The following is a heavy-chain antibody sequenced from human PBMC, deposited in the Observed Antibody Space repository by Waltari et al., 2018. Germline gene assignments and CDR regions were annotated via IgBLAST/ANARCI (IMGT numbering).Heavy chain of an antibody. CDR1: GGSISSYY. CDR3: AREGIGSGYYYFDY. J-gene: IGHJ4*02. CDR2: IYTSGST. V-gene: IGHV4-4*07. D-gene: IGHD3-22*01. Sequence: QVQLQESGPGLVKPAETLSLTCTVSGGSISSYYRSWLRQPAGKGLEWIGRIYTSGSTTYNPSLKSRVTMSVDTSKNQFSLKLSSVTAADTAVYYCAREGIGSGYYYFDYWGQGTLVTVSS.